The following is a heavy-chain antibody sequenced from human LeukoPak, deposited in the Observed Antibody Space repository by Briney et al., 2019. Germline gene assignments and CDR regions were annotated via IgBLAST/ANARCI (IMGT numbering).Heavy chain of an antibody. D-gene: IGHD6-19*01. J-gene: IGHJ5*02. V-gene: IGHV1-2*02. Sequence: ASVKVSCKASGYTFSGFTGYYIHWVRQAPGQGLGWMGWLNPNSGGTNSAQKFQGRVTMTRDTSISTTSMELSRLGSDDTAVYYCARGGESKEAVVLKGWFDPWGQGTLVTVSS. CDR2: LNPNSGGT. CDR3: ARGGESKEAVVLKGWFDP. CDR1: GYTFSGFTGYY.